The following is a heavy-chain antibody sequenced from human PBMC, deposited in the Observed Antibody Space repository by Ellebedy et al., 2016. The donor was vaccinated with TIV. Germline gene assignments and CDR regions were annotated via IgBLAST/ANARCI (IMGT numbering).Heavy chain of an antibody. Sequence: PGGSLRLSCAASGFTFSDYYMGWVRQAPGKGLEWVSYISPDSINTNYGDSVKGRFTISRDNAKTSLYLQMDSLRAEDTAVYYCARACFGGACYFEHWGQGTQVTVSS. V-gene: IGHV3-11*06. J-gene: IGHJ4*02. CDR2: ISPDSINT. CDR1: GFTFSDYY. CDR3: ARACFGGACYFEH. D-gene: IGHD3-3*01.